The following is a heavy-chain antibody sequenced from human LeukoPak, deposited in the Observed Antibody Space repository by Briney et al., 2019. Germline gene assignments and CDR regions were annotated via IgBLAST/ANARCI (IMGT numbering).Heavy chain of an antibody. CDR1: GHTFTSYD. Sequence: ASVKVSCKASGHTFTSYDINWVRQATGQGLEWMGWMNPNSGNTGYAQKFQGRVTITRNTSISTAYMELSSLRSEDTAVYYCAGYYDFWSGQRGGVYFDYWGQGTLVTVSS. CDR3: AGYYDFWSGQRGGVYFDY. CDR2: MNPNSGNT. V-gene: IGHV1-8*03. D-gene: IGHD3-3*01. J-gene: IGHJ4*02.